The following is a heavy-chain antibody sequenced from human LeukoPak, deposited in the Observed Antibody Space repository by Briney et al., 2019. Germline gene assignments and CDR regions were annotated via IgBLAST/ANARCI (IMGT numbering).Heavy chain of an antibody. CDR1: GGSFSGYY. D-gene: IGHD6-13*01. J-gene: IGHJ5*02. Sequence: SETLSLTCAVYGGSFSGYYWSWIRQPPGKGLEWIGEINHSGSTNYNPSLKSRVTISVDTSKNQFSLKLSSVTAADTAVYYCARGVSSSWYGSWFDPWGQGTLVTVSS. CDR2: INHSGST. V-gene: IGHV4-34*01. CDR3: ARGVSSSWYGSWFDP.